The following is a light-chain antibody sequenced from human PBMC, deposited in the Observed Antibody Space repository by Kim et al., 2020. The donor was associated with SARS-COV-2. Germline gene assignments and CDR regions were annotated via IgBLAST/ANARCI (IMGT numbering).Light chain of an antibody. CDR3: QSYDTSLSDVV. Sequence: MVTTSGNGSNSKIGAGYDVHGYQQVPGTTPKVLIYGNNYRPSGVPDRFSGTTSGTSASLAITGLQAEDDADYYCQSYDTSLSDVVFGGGTQLTVL. CDR1: NSKIGAGYD. V-gene: IGLV1-40*01. J-gene: IGLJ2*01. CDR2: GNN.